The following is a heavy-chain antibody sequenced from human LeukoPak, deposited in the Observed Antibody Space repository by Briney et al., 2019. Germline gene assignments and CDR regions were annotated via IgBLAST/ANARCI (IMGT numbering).Heavy chain of an antibody. J-gene: IGHJ3*02. Sequence: SETLSLTCNVSGGSIGGHTFYWDWIRQPPGKGLEWITTIYYNGNTFYNPSLKSRVAISIDMSKSQFSLHLSSVTAADTAIYYCARLTALAGHRGAFDIWGPGTMVTVSS. CDR3: ARLTALAGHRGAFDI. CDR1: GGSIGGHTFY. CDR2: IYYNGNT. D-gene: IGHD6-19*01. V-gene: IGHV4-39*01.